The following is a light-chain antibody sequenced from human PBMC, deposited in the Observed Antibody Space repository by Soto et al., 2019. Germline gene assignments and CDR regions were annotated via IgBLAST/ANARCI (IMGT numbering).Light chain of an antibody. CDR1: QSVSSR. CDR3: QEDGRSPLT. Sequence: EIALTQSPGTLSLSPGQRASLSCRASQSVSSRLACYQQKVGQAPRLLIYGASVRATGIPDKFSVSGSWTDFTLTVIRLESEVFAMYDCQEDGRSPLTFGQGTKLEIK. CDR2: GAS. J-gene: IGKJ2*01. V-gene: IGKV3-20*01.